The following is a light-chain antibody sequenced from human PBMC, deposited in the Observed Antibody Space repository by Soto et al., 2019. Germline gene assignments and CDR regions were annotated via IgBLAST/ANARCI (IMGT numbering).Light chain of an antibody. CDR3: QHTYTSRPCT. J-gene: IGKJ1*01. V-gene: IGKV1-39*01. CDR2: GAS. CDR1: QSINTF. Sequence: DIPVTQSPSSLSASVGDRVTITCRASQSINTFLNWYQQRPGKAPNLLIYGASNLQSGGPSRFSGSGSGTDFTLTISSLQPEYFATSYCQHTYTSRPCTVGRGTKVEIK.